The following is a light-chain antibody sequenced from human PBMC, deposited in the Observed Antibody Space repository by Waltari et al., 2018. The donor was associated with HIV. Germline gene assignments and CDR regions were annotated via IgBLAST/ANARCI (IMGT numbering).Light chain of an antibody. J-gene: IGLJ2*01. CDR2: DDT. CDR1: NIESSS. V-gene: IGLV3-21*04. Sequence: SYVLTQPPSVSVAPGKTARISCGGKNIESSSVTWYQQKPGQAPVLVIYDDTDRPSGIPERFSASNIGNTATLTISRVEAGDEADYYCQVWDSTSDHATFGGGTKLTV. CDR3: QVWDSTSDHAT.